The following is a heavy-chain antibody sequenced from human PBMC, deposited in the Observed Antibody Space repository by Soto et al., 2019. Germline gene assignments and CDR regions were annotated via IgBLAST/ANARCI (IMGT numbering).Heavy chain of an antibody. CDR1: GFIFSNYG. Sequence: QVQLVESGGGVVQPGRSLRLSCAASGFIFSNYGMHWVRQAPGKGLERVAVIWFEGSNKYYTDSVKGRFTISRDNSKNTLYLQMNSLRAEETAVYYCARDRGSADDFWSGRGWFDPWGQGTLVTVSS. J-gene: IGHJ5*02. D-gene: IGHD3-3*01. CDR2: IWFEGSNK. CDR3: ARDRGSADDFWSGRGWFDP. V-gene: IGHV3-33*01.